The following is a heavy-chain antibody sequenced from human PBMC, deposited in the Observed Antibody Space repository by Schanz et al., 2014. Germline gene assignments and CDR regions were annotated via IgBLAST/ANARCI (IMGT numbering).Heavy chain of an antibody. CDR1: GFIFRTYG. J-gene: IGHJ4*02. Sequence: VQLVESGGGVVQPGGSLRLSCAASGFIFRTYGMHWVRQAPGKGLEWVSAISSSGSSTFYADSVKGRFTISRDNSKSTLYLQMNSLSAEDTAIYHCASSRSSSGNYDYWGQGNLVTVSS. D-gene: IGHD6-19*01. V-gene: IGHV3-23*04. CDR2: ISSSGSST. CDR3: ASSRSSSGNYDY.